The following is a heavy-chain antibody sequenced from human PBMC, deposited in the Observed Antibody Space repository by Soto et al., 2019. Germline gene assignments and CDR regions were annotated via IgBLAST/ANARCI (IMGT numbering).Heavy chain of an antibody. CDR1: GFTFSSYA. J-gene: IGHJ4*02. CDR2: ISGSGGST. Sequence: EVQLLESGGGLVQPGGSLRLSCAASGFTFSSYAMNWVRQAPGMGLEWVSVISGSGGSTYYADSVKGRFTISRDNSNNTLYLQMNSLRAEDTAVYYCAKRASGSYFDYWGQGTLVTVSS. CDR3: AKRASGSYFDY. V-gene: IGHV3-23*01. D-gene: IGHD3-10*01.